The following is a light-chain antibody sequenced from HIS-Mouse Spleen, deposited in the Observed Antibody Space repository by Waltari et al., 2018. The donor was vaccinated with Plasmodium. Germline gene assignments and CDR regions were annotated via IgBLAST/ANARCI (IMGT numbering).Light chain of an antibody. J-gene: IGKJ4*01. Sequence: EIVLTQSPAPLSLSPGERATLSCRASQSVNSYLAWYQQKPGQDPRLLIYDESNRATGIPARFSGSGSGTDFTLTISSLEPEDFAVYYCQQRSNWPRVLTFGGGTKVEIK. CDR3: QQRSNWPRVLT. CDR2: DES. CDR1: QSVNSY. V-gene: IGKV3-11*01.